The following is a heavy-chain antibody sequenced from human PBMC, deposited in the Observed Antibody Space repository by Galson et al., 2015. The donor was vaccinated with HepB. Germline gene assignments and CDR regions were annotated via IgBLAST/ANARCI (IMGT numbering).Heavy chain of an antibody. CDR2: ISGSGGST. CDR1: GFTFSSYA. Sequence: SLRLSCAASGFTFSSYAMSWVRQAPGKGLEWVSAISGSGGSTYYADSVKGRFTISRDNSKNTLYLQMNSLRAEDTAVYYCAKDSQKYYGPPYDYWGQGTLVTVSS. J-gene: IGHJ4*02. D-gene: IGHD4-17*01. CDR3: AKDSQKYYGPPYDY. V-gene: IGHV3-23*01.